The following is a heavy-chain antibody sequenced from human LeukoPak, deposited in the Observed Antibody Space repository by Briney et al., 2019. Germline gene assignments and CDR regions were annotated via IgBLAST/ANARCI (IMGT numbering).Heavy chain of an antibody. D-gene: IGHD4-23*01. CDR1: GFTFSSYA. CDR3: AREAGGNFYFDY. Sequence: GGSLGLSCAASGFTFSSYAMSWVRQAPGKGLEWVAVIWYDGSNKYYADSVKGRFTISRDNSKNTLYLQMNSLRAEDTAVYYCAREAGGNFYFDYWGQGTLVTVSS. J-gene: IGHJ4*02. CDR2: IWYDGSNK. V-gene: IGHV3-33*08.